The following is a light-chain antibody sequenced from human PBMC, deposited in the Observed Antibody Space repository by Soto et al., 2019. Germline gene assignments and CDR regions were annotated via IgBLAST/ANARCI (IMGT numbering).Light chain of an antibody. CDR2: DVS. V-gene: IGLV2-14*03. CDR1: SSDVGSYNY. J-gene: IGLJ3*02. CDR3: SSFTSSNTVV. Sequence: QSALTQPASVSGSPGQSITISCTGTSSDVGSYNYVSWYQQHPGKAPKLMIYDVSNRPSGVSYRFSGSKSGNTASLTISGLQADDEAAYYCSSFTSSNTVVFGGGTKLTVL.